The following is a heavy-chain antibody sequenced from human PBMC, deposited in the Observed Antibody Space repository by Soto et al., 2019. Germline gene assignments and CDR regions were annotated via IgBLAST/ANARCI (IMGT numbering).Heavy chain of an antibody. V-gene: IGHV4-30-2*01. CDR1: GGSISSGGYS. Sequence: SETLSLTCAVSGGSISSGGYSWSWIRQPPGKGLEWIGYIYHSGSTYYNPSLKSRVTISVDRSKNQFSLKLSSVTAADTAVYYCASTVTTTTYFDYWGQGTLVTVSS. CDR3: ASTVTTTTYFDY. J-gene: IGHJ4*02. CDR2: IYHSGST. D-gene: IGHD4-17*01.